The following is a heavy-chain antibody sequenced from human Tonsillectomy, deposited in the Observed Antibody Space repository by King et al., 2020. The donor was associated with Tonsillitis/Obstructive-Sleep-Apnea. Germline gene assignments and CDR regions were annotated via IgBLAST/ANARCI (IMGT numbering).Heavy chain of an antibody. D-gene: IGHD3-10*02. CDR1: GFTFSSYS. CDR2: ISSSSSYI. J-gene: IGHJ4*02. V-gene: IGHV3-21*01. CDR3: AIFSGSYSYDY. Sequence: VQLVESGGGLVKPGGSLRLSCAASGFTFSSYSMNWVRQAPGKGLEWVSSISSSSSYIYYADSVKGRFTISRENAKNSLYMQMNSLRAEDTAVYYCAIFSGSYSYDYWGQGTLVTVSS.